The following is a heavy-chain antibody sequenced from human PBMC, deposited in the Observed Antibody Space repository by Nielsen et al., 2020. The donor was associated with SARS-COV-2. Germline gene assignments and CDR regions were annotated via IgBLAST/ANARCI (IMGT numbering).Heavy chain of an antibody. Sequence: GESLKISCAASGFTFSDYYMSWIRQAPGKGLEWVSYISSSSSYTNYADSVKGRFTISRDNSKNTLYLQMNSLRAEDTAVYYCASNPSITMVRGYMDVWGQGTTVTVSS. CDR3: ASNPSITMVRGYMDV. CDR1: GFTFSDYY. J-gene: IGHJ6*03. D-gene: IGHD3-10*01. V-gene: IGHV3-11*06. CDR2: ISSSSSYT.